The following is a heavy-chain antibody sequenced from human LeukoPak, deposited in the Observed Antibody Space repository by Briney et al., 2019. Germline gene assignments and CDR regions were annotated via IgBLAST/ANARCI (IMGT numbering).Heavy chain of an antibody. CDR3: ARAGGSTVSHSDY. J-gene: IGHJ4*02. D-gene: IGHD4-17*01. CDR2: ISSSTSYI. CDR1: GFTFSSYS. Sequence: GGSPRLSCAASGFTFSSYSMNWIRQAPGKGLEWVSSISSSTSYIYYADSVKGRFTISKDNAKNSLYLQMNSLRAEDTAVYYCARAGGSTVSHSDYWGQGTLVTVSS. V-gene: IGHV3-21*01.